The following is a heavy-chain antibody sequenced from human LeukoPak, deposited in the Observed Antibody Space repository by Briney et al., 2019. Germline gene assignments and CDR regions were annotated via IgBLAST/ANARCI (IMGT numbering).Heavy chain of an antibody. CDR3: ARGWRGYCSSTSCQPYNWFDP. V-gene: IGHV4-34*01. Sequence: SSETLSLTCAVYGGSFSGCYWSWIRQPPGKGLEWIGEINHSGSTNYNPSLKSRVTISVDTSKNQFSLKLSSVTAADTAVYSCARGWRGYCSSTSCQPYNWFDPWGQGTLVTVSS. CDR1: GGSFSGCY. CDR2: INHSGST. J-gene: IGHJ5*02. D-gene: IGHD2-2*01.